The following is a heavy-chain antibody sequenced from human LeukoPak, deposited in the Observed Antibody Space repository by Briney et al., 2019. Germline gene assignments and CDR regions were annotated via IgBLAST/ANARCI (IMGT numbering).Heavy chain of an antibody. J-gene: IGHJ5*02. CDR3: ATRNNWNDGWFDP. CDR2: FDPEDGET. D-gene: IGHD1-1*01. CDR1: GYTLTELS. Sequence: ASVKVSCKVSGYTLTELSMHWVRQAPGKGLEWMGGFDPEDGETIYAQKFQGRVTMTEDTSTDTAYMELSSPRSEDTAVYYCATRNNWNDGWFDPWGQGTLVTVS. V-gene: IGHV1-24*01.